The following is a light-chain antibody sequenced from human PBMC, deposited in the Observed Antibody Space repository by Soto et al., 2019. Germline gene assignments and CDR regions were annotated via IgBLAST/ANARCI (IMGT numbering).Light chain of an antibody. V-gene: IGKV4-1*01. J-gene: IGKJ1*01. CDR2: WAS. CDR1: QSVLFSINQKNY. Sequence: DIVLTQSPDSVAVSLGERATINCKSSQSVLFSINQKNYLAWYHQKPGQPPKLLIYWASIRESGVPTRFSGSGSGTNFTLTISSLQAEDAAVYYCQQYDTTPPTFGLGTKV. CDR3: QQYDTTPPT.